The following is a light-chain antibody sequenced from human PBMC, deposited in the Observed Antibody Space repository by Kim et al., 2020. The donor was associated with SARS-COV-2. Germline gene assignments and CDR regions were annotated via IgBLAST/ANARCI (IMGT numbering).Light chain of an antibody. CDR3: SSPQVV. CDR2: DVS. CDR1: SSDVGGYNY. J-gene: IGLJ2*01. V-gene: IGLV2-14*03. Sequence: QSALTQPASVSGSPGQSITISCTGTSSDVGGYNYVSWYQQHPGKAPKLMIYDVSNRPSGVSNRFSDSKSGNTASLTISGLQAEDEADYYCSSPQVV.